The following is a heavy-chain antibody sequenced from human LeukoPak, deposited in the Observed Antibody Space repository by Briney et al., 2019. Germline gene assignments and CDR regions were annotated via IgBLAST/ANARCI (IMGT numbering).Heavy chain of an antibody. CDR1: GFTFSSYG. CDR3: AKDGYYYGSGIDY. CDR2: IRYDGSNK. Sequence: GGSLRLSCAASGFTFSSYGMHWVRQAPGKGLERVAFIRYDGSNKYYADSVKGRFTISRDNSKNTLYLQMNSLRAEDTAVYYCAKDGYYYGSGIDYWGQGTLVTVSS. V-gene: IGHV3-30*02. D-gene: IGHD3-10*01. J-gene: IGHJ4*02.